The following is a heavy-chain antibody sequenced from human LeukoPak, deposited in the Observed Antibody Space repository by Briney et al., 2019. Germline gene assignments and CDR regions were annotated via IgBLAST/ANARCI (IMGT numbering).Heavy chain of an antibody. V-gene: IGHV4-59*01. D-gene: IGHD3-22*01. J-gene: IGHJ6*02. CDR3: ARVGYGSSGYLYGMDV. CDR2: IYYSGST. Sequence: PSETLSLTCTASGGSISSYYWSWIRQPPGKGLEWIGYIYYSGSTNYNPSLKSRVTISVDTSKNQFSLKLSSVTAADTAVYYCARVGYGSSGYLYGMDVWGQGTTVTVSS. CDR1: GGSISSYY.